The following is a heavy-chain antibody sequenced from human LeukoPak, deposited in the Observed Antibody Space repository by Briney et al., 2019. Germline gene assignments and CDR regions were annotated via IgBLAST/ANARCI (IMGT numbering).Heavy chain of an antibody. CDR2: MNPNSGNT. CDR1: GCTFTSYG. Sequence: ASVKVSRKASGCTFTSYGISWVRQATGQGLEWMGWMNPNSGNTGYAQKFQGRVTMTRNTSISTAYMELSSLRSEDTAVYYCARGRYYYDSSGYYRTNWFDPWGQGTLVTVSS. D-gene: IGHD3-22*01. CDR3: ARGRYYYDSSGYYRTNWFDP. J-gene: IGHJ5*02. V-gene: IGHV1-8*02.